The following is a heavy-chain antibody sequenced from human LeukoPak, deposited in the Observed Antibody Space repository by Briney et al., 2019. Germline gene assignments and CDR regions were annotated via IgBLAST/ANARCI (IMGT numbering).Heavy chain of an antibody. CDR1: GFTFSSYS. CDR3: AKAKERNNWNFHYFDY. Sequence: GGSLRLSCAASGFTFSSYSINWVRQAPGKGLEWVSAISGSGGSTYYADSVKGRFTISRDNSKNTLYLQMNSLRAEDTAVYYCAKAKERNNWNFHYFDYWGQGTLVTVSS. D-gene: IGHD1-7*01. J-gene: IGHJ4*02. V-gene: IGHV3-23*01. CDR2: ISGSGGST.